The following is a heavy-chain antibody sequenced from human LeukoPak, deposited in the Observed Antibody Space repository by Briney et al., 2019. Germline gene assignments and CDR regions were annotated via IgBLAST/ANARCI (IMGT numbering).Heavy chain of an antibody. V-gene: IGHV1-46*01. D-gene: IGHD5-18*01. CDR3: ARESPGHHTGLVSSFDY. J-gene: IGHJ4*02. CDR1: GYTFTSYH. CDR2: INPSGGST. Sequence: GASVKVSCKASGYTFTSYHIHWVRLAPGQGLEWLGTINPSGGSTSYAQEFQGRVTMTRDLSTSTVYMELSSLRSEDTAVYYCARESPGHHTGLVSSFDYWGQGTLVTVSS.